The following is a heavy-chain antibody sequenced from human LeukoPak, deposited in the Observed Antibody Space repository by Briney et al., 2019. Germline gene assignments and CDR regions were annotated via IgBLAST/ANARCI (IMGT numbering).Heavy chain of an antibody. CDR1: GYTFTDYY. J-gene: IGHJ5*02. Sequence: GASVKVSCKASGYTFTDYYMHWVRQTPGQGLEWMGWINPNSGGTNYAQKFQGRVTMTRDTSISTAYMELSRVRSDDTAVYYCAREARDTYCSSTSCYTNNWFDPWGQGTLVTVSS. CDR2: INPNSGGT. D-gene: IGHD2-2*02. CDR3: AREARDTYCSSTSCYTNNWFDP. V-gene: IGHV1-2*02.